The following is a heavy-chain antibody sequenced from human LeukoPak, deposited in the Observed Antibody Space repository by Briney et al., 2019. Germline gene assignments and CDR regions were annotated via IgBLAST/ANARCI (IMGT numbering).Heavy chain of an antibody. V-gene: IGHV3-15*01. D-gene: IGHD3-10*01. CDR3: TTGASLWFGELYYFDY. CDR2: IKSKTDGGTT. J-gene: IGHJ4*02. Sequence: TGGSLRLSCAASGFTFSNAWMSWVRQAPGKGLEWVSRIKSKTDGGTTDYAAPVKGRFTISRDDSKNTLYLQMNSLKTEDTAVYYCTTGASLWFGELYYFDYWGQGTLVTVSS. CDR1: GFTFSNAW.